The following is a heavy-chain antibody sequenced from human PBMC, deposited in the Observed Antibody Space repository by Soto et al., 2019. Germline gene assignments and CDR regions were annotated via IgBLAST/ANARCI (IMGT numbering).Heavy chain of an antibody. J-gene: IGHJ4*02. CDR2: IYYSGST. CDR1: GGSISSSSYY. D-gene: IGHD5-12*01. CDR3: ASQGVEMATIYHFDY. V-gene: IGHV4-39*01. Sequence: NPSETLSLTCTVSGGSISSSSYYWGWIRQPPGKGLEWIGSIYYSGSTYYNPSLKSRVTISVDTSKNQFSLKLSSVTAADTAVYYCASQGVEMATIYHFDYWGQGTLVTVSS.